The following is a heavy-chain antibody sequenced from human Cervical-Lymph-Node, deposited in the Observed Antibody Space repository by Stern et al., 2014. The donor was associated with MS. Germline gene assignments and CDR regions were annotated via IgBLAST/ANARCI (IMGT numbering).Heavy chain of an antibody. CDR2: IKEDGSEQ. CDR1: GFTFSRYW. Sequence: EVQLVESGGVLVQPGGSLKLSCAASGFTFSRYWMTWVRQAPGKGLEWVANIKEDGSEQYYVDSVKGRFTMSRDNAKNSLYLQMNSLRAEDTAVYYCARDASWIQLWSYFDYWGQGTLVTVSS. J-gene: IGHJ4*02. V-gene: IGHV3-7*01. D-gene: IGHD5-18*01. CDR3: ARDASWIQLWSYFDY.